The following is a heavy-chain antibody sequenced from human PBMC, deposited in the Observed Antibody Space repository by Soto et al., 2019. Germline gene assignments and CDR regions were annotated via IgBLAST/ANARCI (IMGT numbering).Heavy chain of an antibody. V-gene: IGHV3-30-3*01. D-gene: IGHD1-26*01. CDR2: ISYDGSNK. CDR1: GFTFSSYA. Sequence: GGSLRLSCAASGFTFSSYAMHWVRQAPGKGLEWVAVISYDGSNKYYADSVKGRFTISRDNSKNTLYLQMNSLRAEDTAVYYCARDLVGSTNLVFEGAFDIWGQGTMVTVSS. J-gene: IGHJ3*02. CDR3: ARDLVGSTNLVFEGAFDI.